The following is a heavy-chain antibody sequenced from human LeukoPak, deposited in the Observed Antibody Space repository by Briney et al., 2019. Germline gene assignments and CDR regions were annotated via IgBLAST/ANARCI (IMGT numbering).Heavy chain of an antibody. Sequence: GGSLRLSCVASGFTFNNYAMNWVRQAPGKGLEWVSSISSSSSSIYYAESVKGRFTISRDNAKNSLYLQMNSLRAEDTAVYYPARDPSVIGWELLGFNAFDIWGQGTMVTVSS. D-gene: IGHD1-26*01. V-gene: IGHV3-21*01. CDR2: ISSSSSSI. CDR3: ARDPSVIGWELLGFNAFDI. J-gene: IGHJ3*02. CDR1: GFTFNNYA.